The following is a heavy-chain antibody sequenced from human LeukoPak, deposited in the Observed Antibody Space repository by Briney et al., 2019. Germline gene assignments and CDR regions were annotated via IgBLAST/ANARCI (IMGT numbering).Heavy chain of an antibody. Sequence: GGSLRLSCAASGFTFSSYTMNWVRQAPGKGLEWVSSITSSSSYIYYTDSVKGRFTISRDNAKNSLYLQMNSLRAEDTAVYYCAKLGESQYYGSGSYFNYWGQGTLVTVSS. J-gene: IGHJ4*02. V-gene: IGHV3-21*01. CDR1: GFTFSSYT. D-gene: IGHD3-10*01. CDR3: AKLGESQYYGSGSYFNY. CDR2: ITSSSSYI.